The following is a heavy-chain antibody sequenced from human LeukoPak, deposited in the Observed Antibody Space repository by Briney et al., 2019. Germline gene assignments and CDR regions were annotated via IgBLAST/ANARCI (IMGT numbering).Heavy chain of an antibody. CDR2: ISYDGSNK. V-gene: IGHV3-30*01. D-gene: IGHD2-2*02. Sequence: AGGSLRLSCAASGFTFSSYAMHWVRQAPGKGLEWVAVISYDGSNKYYADSVKGRFTISRDNSKNTLYLQMNSLRAEDTAVYYCASSPTPGYCSSTSCYTPYYFDYWGQGTLVTVSS. J-gene: IGHJ4*02. CDR1: GFTFSSYA. CDR3: ASSPTPGYCSSTSCYTPYYFDY.